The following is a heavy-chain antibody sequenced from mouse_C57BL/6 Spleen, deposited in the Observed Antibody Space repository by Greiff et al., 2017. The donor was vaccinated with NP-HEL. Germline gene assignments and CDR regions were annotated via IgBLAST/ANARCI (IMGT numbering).Heavy chain of an antibody. Sequence: QVHVKQSGAELVRPGTSVKVSCKASGYAFTTYLIEWVKQRPGQGLEWIGVFNPGSGGTNYNEKFKGKATLTADKSSSTAYMQLSSLTSEDSAVYFCARSNLGYFDVWGTGTTVTVSS. CDR1: GYAFTTYL. J-gene: IGHJ1*03. V-gene: IGHV1-54*01. CDR2: FNPGSGGT. CDR3: ARSNLGYFDV.